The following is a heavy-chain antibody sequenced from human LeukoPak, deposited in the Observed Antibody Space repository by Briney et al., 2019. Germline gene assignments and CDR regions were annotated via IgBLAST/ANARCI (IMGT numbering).Heavy chain of an antibody. CDR2: IYYSGST. V-gene: IGHV4-59*01. CDR1: GGSISSYY. J-gene: IGHJ3*02. CDR3: ARGLPRITMILVASRAFDI. D-gene: IGHD3-22*01. Sequence: PSETLSLTCTVSGGSISSYYWSWIRQPPGKGLEWIGYIYYSGSTNYNPSLKSRVTISVDTSKNQFSLKLSSVTAADTAVYYCARGLPRITMILVASRAFDIWGQGTMVTVSS.